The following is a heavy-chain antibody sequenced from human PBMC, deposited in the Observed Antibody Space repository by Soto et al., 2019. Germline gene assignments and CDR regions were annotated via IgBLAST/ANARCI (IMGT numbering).Heavy chain of an antibody. V-gene: IGHV4-39*01. CDR1: GDSISSSSYY. Sequence: QLQLQESGPGLVKPSETLSLTCSVSGDSISSSSYYWGWIRQPPGKGLEWIGTINYSGSTYYNPSLKSRGSICVDTSKNQFSLKVSSVTAADTAVYYCASLYGDYVTYWGQGILVSVSS. J-gene: IGHJ4*02. D-gene: IGHD4-17*01. CDR3: ASLYGDYVTY. CDR2: INYSGST.